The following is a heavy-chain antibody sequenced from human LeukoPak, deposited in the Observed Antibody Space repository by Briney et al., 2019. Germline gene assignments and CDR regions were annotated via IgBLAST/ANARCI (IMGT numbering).Heavy chain of an antibody. J-gene: IGHJ4*02. CDR3: ARERYFDY. CDR2: ISGGGRST. Sequence: GGSLRLSCAASGFIFSDYSMNWVRQAPGKGLEWVSTISGGGRSTDYADSVKGLFAISRDNSKNTLYLQMNSLRAEDTAVYYCARERYFDYWGQGTLVTVSS. CDR1: GFIFSDYS. V-gene: IGHV3-23*01.